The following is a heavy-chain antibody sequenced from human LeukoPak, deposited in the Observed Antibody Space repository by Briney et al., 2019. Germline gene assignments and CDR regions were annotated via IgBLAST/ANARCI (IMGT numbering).Heavy chain of an antibody. CDR1: CGYIYSYY. D-gene: IGHD6-13*01. J-gene: IGHJ5*02. Sequence: PSETLSLTCTVSCGYIYSYYWIWIRQPPGKGLEWIGYIYSSGSTNYNPSLKSRVTISLDTSKNQFSLKLSFVTAADTAVFCCARGVAARGTGSLSWFDTWGQGSLVTVSS. CDR2: IYSSGST. V-gene: IGHV4-59*01. CDR3: ARGVAARGTGSLSWFDT.